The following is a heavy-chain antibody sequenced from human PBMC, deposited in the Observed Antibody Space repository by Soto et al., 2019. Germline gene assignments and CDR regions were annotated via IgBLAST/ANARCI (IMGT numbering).Heavy chain of an antibody. CDR3: AREAGYHGTIGQQLPDC. V-gene: IGHV3-33*01. J-gene: IGHJ4*02. CDR1: GFTFNNYG. D-gene: IGHD6-13*01. Sequence: QVQLVESGGGIVQPGGSLGLSCAASGFTFNNYGMHWVRQAPGKGLEWVAGIWHDGSNKYYTDSVKGRFTISRDNSKNMLYLQMNSLRAEDTAVYHCAREAGYHGTIGQQLPDCCGQGIMVTVSS. CDR2: IWHDGSNK.